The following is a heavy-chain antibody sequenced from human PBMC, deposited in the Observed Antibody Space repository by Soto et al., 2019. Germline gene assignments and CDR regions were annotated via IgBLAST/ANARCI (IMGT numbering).Heavy chain of an antibody. Sequence: GGALRLSCAASGFTFSGSAMHWVRQASGKGLEWVGRIRSKANSYATAYAASVKGRFTISRDDSKNTAYLQMNSLKTEDTAVYYCNRPPGVVTTITQDYWGQGTLVTVSS. V-gene: IGHV3-73*01. CDR3: NRPPGVVTTITQDY. D-gene: IGHD3-3*01. J-gene: IGHJ4*02. CDR1: GFTFSGSA. CDR2: IRSKANSYAT.